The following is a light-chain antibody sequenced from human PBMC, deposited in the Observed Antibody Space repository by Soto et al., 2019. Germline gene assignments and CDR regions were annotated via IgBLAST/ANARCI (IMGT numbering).Light chain of an antibody. J-gene: IGKJ1*01. Sequence: DNKVTHSPLSLSASVGDRVAVTFRAGQSISRYLNWYQQRPGKAPKLLIYSASTLQTGVPSRFSGSGSGTDFTLTITSLQPEDVATYFCQQSYSRPRTFGKGTKVDIK. V-gene: IGKV1-39*01. CDR3: QQSYSRPRT. CDR2: SAS. CDR1: QSISRY.